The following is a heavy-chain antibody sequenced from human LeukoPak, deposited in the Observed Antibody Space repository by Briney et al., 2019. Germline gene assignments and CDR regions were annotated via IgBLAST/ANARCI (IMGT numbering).Heavy chain of an antibody. CDR1: GFIFSSHA. Sequence: PGGSLRLSCAASGFIFSSHAMHWVRQAPGKGLEWVAVISYDGSNKFYADSVKGRFTISRDNSKNTLFLQMNSLTTEDTAVCYCARDPESYYPRGFDMWGQGTVVTVSS. CDR3: ARDPESYYPRGFDM. CDR2: ISYDGSNK. D-gene: IGHD3-10*01. V-gene: IGHV3-30*04. J-gene: IGHJ3*02.